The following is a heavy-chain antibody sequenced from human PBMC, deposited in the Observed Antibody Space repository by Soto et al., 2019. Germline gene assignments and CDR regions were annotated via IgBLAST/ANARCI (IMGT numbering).Heavy chain of an antibody. CDR1: GDSISTSNYY. Sequence: QLQLQESGPGLLKPSETLSLTCTVSGDSISTSNYYWSWIRQSPGKGLEWIGSVFYSGSSYYNPSLKSRVTISVDASRNLFSLRVNSVTAADTAVYYCASRKREEICSSGNCYFTYWGQGTLVTVSS. V-gene: IGHV4-39*01. CDR3: ASRKREEICSSGNCYFTY. CDR2: VFYSGSS. D-gene: IGHD2-2*01. J-gene: IGHJ4*02.